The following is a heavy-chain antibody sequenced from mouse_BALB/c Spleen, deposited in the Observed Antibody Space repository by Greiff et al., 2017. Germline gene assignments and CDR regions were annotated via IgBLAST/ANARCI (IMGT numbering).Heavy chain of an antibody. CDR2: ISSGSSTI. V-gene: IGHV5-17*02. Sequence: EVKLMESGGGLVQPGGSRKLSCAASGFTFSSFGMHWVRQAPEKGLEWVAYISSGSSTIYYADTVKGRFTISRDNPKNTLFLQMTSLRSEDTAMYYCARSRWEEGWYFDVWGAGTTVTVSS. J-gene: IGHJ1*01. D-gene: IGHD1-1*02. CDR1: GFTFSSFG. CDR3: ARSRWEEGWYFDV.